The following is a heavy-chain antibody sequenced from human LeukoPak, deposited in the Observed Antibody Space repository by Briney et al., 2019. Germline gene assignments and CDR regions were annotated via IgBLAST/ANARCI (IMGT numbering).Heavy chain of an antibody. V-gene: IGHV4-59*01. CDR1: GGSISSYY. CDR3: ARERIAAAGNGGAFDI. CDR2: IYYSGST. D-gene: IGHD6-13*01. J-gene: IGHJ3*02. Sequence: SETLPLTCTVSGGSISSYYWSWIRQPPGKGLEWIGYIYYSGSTNYNPSLKSRVTISVDTSKNQFSLKLSSVTAADTAVYYCARERIAAAGNGGAFDIWGQGTMVTVSS.